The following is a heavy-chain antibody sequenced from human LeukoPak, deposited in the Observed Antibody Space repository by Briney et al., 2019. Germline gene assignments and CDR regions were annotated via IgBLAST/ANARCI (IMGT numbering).Heavy chain of an antibody. Sequence: GESLKISCQGSGYSFSRYWIGWVRQVPGKGLELMGIIYPGDSDTRYSSSFQDQVTISVDKSISTAYLQWSSLKASDSAIYYCARRSDSYGYYYWGQGTLVTVSS. CDR1: GYSFSRYW. D-gene: IGHD5-18*01. CDR2: IYPGDSDT. CDR3: ARRSDSYGYYY. J-gene: IGHJ4*02. V-gene: IGHV5-51*01.